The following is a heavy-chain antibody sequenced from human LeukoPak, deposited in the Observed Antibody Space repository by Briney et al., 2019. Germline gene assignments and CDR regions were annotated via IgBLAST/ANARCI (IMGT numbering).Heavy chain of an antibody. D-gene: IGHD2-2*02. CDR2: IKQDGSEK. V-gene: IGHV3-7*01. Sequence: GGSLRLSCAASGFTFSSYWMSWVRRAPGKGLEWVANIKQDGSEKYYVDSVKGRFTISRDNAKNSLYLQMNSLRAEDTAVYYCARDGYCSSTSCYKSPWFDPWGQGTLVTVSS. CDR3: ARDGYCSSTSCYKSPWFDP. J-gene: IGHJ5*02. CDR1: GFTFSSYW.